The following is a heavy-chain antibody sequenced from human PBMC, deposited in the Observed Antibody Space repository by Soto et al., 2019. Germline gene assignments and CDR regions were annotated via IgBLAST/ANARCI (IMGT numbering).Heavy chain of an antibody. CDR3: ARSSTSATYFDY. Sequence: SETLSLTCTVSGGSISSGGYYWSWIRQHPGKGLEWIGYIYYSGSTYYNPSLKSRVTISVDTSKNQFSLKLSSVTAADTAVYYCARSSTSATYFDYWGQGTLVTVSS. CDR2: IYYSGST. D-gene: IGHD2-2*01. J-gene: IGHJ4*02. CDR1: GGSISSGGYY. V-gene: IGHV4-31*03.